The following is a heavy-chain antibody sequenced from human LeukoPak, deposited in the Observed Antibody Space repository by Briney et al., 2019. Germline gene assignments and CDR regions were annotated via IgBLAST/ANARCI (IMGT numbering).Heavy chain of an antibody. J-gene: IGHJ3*02. V-gene: IGHV1-46*01. CDR3: GRVSCGGTCYPLIVIFDI. CDR1: GYTFASYY. D-gene: IGHD2-15*01. CDR2: INPSGGST. Sequence: GASVKVSCKASGYTFASYYMHWVRQAPGQGLEWMGIINPSGGSTSYAQKFQARVTITADESTSTAYMEMGSLRSEDTAVYYCGRVSCGGTCYPLIVIFDIWAKGKMVTVSS.